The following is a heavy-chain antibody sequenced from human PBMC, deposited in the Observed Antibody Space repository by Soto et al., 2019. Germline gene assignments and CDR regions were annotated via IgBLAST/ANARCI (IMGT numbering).Heavy chain of an antibody. V-gene: IGHV3-74*01. Sequence: GGSLRLSCAASGFTFSSYWMHWVRQAPGKGLVWVSRINSDGSSTSYADSVKGRFTISRDNAKNTLYLQMNSLRAEDTAVYYCARGRPYSSGWYQGSYWGQGTLVTVSS. D-gene: IGHD6-19*01. CDR1: GFTFSSYW. CDR2: INSDGSST. J-gene: IGHJ4*02. CDR3: ARGRPYSSGWYQGSY.